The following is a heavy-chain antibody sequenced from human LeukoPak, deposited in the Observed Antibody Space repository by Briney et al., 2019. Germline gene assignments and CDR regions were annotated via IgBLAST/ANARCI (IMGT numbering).Heavy chain of an antibody. Sequence: SETLSLTCTVSGGSISSSSYYWGWIRQPPGKGLEWIGSIYYSGSTYYNPSLKSRVTISVDTSKNQFSLKLSSVTAADTAVYYCARHPPYGDILTGYLVNYYYYGMDVWGQGTTVTVAS. CDR2: IYYSGST. V-gene: IGHV4-39*01. J-gene: IGHJ6*02. CDR3: ARHPPYGDILTGYLVNYYYYGMDV. D-gene: IGHD3-9*01. CDR1: GGSISSSSYY.